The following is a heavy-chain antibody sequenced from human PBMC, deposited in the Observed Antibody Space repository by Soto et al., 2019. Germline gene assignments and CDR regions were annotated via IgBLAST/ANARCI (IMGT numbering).Heavy chain of an antibody. V-gene: IGHV4-59*01. CDR2: IYYSGST. J-gene: IGHJ4*02. CDR1: GGSISSYY. D-gene: IGHD3-22*01. CDR3: ARVSVDYYDSSGYSPFDY. Sequence: SETLSLTCTVSGGSISSYYWSWIRQPPGKGLEWIGYIYYSGSTNYNPSLKSRVTISVDTSKNQFSLKLSSVTAADTAVYYCARVSVDYYDSSGYSPFDYWGQGTLVTVSS.